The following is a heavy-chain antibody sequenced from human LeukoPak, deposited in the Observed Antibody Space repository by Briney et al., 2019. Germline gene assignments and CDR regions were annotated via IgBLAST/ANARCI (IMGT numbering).Heavy chain of an antibody. CDR3: TTDRKEN. V-gene: IGHV3-15*01. CDR1: GFTISNAW. CDR2: VKRKTDGGTT. Sequence: PGGSLRLSCAASGFTISNAWMTWVRQAPGKGLEWVGRVKRKTDGGTTDYAAPVKGRFTISRDDLKDTVYLRMNSLNNEDTAIYYCTTDRKENWGQGTLVTVSS. J-gene: IGHJ4*02.